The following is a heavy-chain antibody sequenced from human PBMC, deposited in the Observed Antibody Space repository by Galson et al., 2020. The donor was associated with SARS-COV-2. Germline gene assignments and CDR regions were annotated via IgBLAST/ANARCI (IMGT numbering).Heavy chain of an antibody. D-gene: IGHD6-19*01. CDR1: GFSLTTSGMC. CDR3: ARIDSSGCRGNY. J-gene: IGHJ4*02. V-gene: IGHV2-70*11. CDR2: IDWDGDK. Sequence: ESGPTLVKHTQTLTLTCTFSGFSLTTSGMCVNWIRQPPGKALEWLARIDWDGDKYYSTSLKTRLTISKDTSRNQVVLTMTDMDPVDTATYFCARIDSSGCRGNYWGQGTPVTVSS.